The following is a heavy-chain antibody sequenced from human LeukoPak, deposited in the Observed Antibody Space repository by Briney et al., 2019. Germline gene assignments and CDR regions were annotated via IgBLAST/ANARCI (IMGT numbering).Heavy chain of an antibody. J-gene: IGHJ5*02. CDR3: ARGRGPYGWFDP. CDR1: GFSSSDYW. D-gene: IGHD3-10*01. Sequence: PGGSLRLSCAASGFSSSDYWMHWVRHAPGKGLVWISRMNSDGTTINYADSVKGRFTISRDNAKNTLYLQMNSLRAEDTAVYYCARGRGPYGWFDPWGQGTLVTVSS. V-gene: IGHV3-74*01. CDR2: MNSDGTTI.